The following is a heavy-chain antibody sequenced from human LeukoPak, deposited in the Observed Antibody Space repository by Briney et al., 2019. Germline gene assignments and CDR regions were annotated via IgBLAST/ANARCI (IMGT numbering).Heavy chain of an antibody. CDR1: GGSFSGYY. Sequence: PSETLSLTCAVYGGSFSGYYWSWIRQPPGKGLEWIGEINHSGSTNYNPSLKSRVTISVDTSKNQFSLKLSSVTAADTAVYYCARDLRDGYNHGYWGQGTLVTVSS. CDR3: ARDLRDGYNHGY. J-gene: IGHJ4*02. CDR2: INHSGST. D-gene: IGHD5-24*01. V-gene: IGHV4-34*01.